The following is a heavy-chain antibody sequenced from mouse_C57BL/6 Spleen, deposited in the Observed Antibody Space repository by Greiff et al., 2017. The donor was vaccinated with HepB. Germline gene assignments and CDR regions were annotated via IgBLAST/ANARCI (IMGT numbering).Heavy chain of an antibody. D-gene: IGHD2-4*01. CDR2: IYPGDGDT. J-gene: IGHJ3*01. CDR3: ARGGIYDYDYAWFAY. V-gene: IGHV1-82*01. Sequence: QVQLQQSGPELVKPGASVKISCKASGYAFSSSWMNWVKQRPGKGLEWIGRIYPGDGDTNYNGKFKGKATLTADKSSSTAYMQLSSLTSEDSAVYFCARGGIYDYDYAWFAYWGQGTLVTVSA. CDR1: GYAFSSSW.